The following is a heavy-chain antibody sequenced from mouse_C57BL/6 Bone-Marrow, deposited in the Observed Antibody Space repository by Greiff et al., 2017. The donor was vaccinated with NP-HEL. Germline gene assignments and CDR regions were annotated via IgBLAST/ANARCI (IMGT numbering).Heavy chain of an antibody. J-gene: IGHJ1*03. CDR3: ELGGFYWYFDV. V-gene: IGHV1-64*01. D-gene: IGHD4-1*01. CDR1: GYTFTSYW. Sequence: QVQLQQPGAELVKPGASVKLSCKASGYTFTSYWMHWVKQRPGQGLEWIGMIHPNSGSTNYNEKFKSKATLTVDNSSSTAYMQLSSLTSEDSAVYYCELGGFYWYFDVWGTGTTVTVSS. CDR2: IHPNSGST.